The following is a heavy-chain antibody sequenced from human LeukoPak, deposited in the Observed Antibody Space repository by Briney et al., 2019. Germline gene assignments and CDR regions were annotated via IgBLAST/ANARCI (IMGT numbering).Heavy chain of an antibody. Sequence: SETLSLTCTVSGGSISSYYWSWIRQPPGKGLEWIGYIYYSGSTNYNPSLKSRVTISVDTSKNQLSLKLTSVTAADTAVYYCARALRGGNSYGYLDYWGQGTLVTVSS. CDR2: IYYSGST. D-gene: IGHD5-18*01. CDR3: ARALRGGNSYGYLDY. V-gene: IGHV4-59*01. CDR1: GGSISSYY. J-gene: IGHJ4*02.